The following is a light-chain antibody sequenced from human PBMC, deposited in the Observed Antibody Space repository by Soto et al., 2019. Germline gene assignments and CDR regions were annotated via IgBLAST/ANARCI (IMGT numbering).Light chain of an antibody. V-gene: IGKV1-5*01. CDR2: EAS. CDR1: QSIGTW. J-gene: IGKJ1*01. CDR3: QQYNSYST. Sequence: DIQMTQSPSTLSASVGDRVTITCRASQSIGTWLAWYQQRPGKAPKVLIYEASSLKSWVPARFSGSGSGTEFTLTISNLQPDDFATYYCQQYNSYSTFGQGTKVEIK.